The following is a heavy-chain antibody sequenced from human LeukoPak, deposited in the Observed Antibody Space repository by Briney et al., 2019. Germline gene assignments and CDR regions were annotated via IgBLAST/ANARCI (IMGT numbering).Heavy chain of an antibody. CDR2: IYYSGST. J-gene: IGHJ4*02. Sequence: SQTLSLTCTVSGGSISSGDYYWSWIRQPPGKGLEWIGYIYYSGSTNYNPSLKSRVTISVDTSKNQFSLKLSSVTAADTAVYYCARRAYTYCGGDCYYYYFDYWGQGTLVTVSS. D-gene: IGHD2-21*02. V-gene: IGHV4-30-4*08. CDR1: GGSISSGDYY. CDR3: ARRAYTYCGGDCYYYYFDY.